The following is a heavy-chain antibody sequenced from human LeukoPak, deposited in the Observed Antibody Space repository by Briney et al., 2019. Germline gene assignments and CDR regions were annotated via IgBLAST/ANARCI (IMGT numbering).Heavy chain of an antibody. Sequence: SVKVSCKASGGTFSSYAISWVRQAPGQGLEWMGGIIPIFGTANYAQKFQGRVTITADESTSTAYMELSSLRSEDTAVHYCASAHYYGSGTSDSWGQGTLVTVSS. CDR2: IIPIFGTA. CDR1: GGTFSSYA. J-gene: IGHJ4*02. CDR3: ASAHYYGSGTSDS. D-gene: IGHD3-10*01. V-gene: IGHV1-69*13.